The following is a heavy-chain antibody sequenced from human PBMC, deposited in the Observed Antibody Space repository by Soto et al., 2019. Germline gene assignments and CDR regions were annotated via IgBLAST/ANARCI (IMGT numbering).Heavy chain of an antibody. J-gene: IGHJ6*02. CDR1: GFTYSTYD. CDR3: ARAYLGGLRRRADYYDALDV. V-gene: IGHV3-13*05. Sequence: PGGSLRLSCAASGFTYSTYDMHGVPQVPGKGLEWVSAIGSAHDPYYLGSVKGRFSLSQENAKHSLYLQMNSLTTGDTAVYYCARAYLGGLRRRADYYDALDVWGQGTTVTVSS. CDR2: IGSAHDP. D-gene: IGHD1-26*01.